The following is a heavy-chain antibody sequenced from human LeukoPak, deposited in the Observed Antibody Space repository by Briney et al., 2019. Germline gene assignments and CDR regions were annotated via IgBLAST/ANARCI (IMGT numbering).Heavy chain of an antibody. D-gene: IGHD3-10*01. CDR3: AREIHFTMVRGVIPFFDY. Sequence: GGSLRLSCAASGFTFSSYSMNWVRQAPGKGLEWVSSISSSSSYIHYADSVKGRFTISRDNAKNSLYLQMNSLRAEDTAVYYCAREIHFTMVRGVIPFFDYWGQGTLVTVSS. J-gene: IGHJ4*02. CDR2: ISSSSSYI. CDR1: GFTFSSYS. V-gene: IGHV3-21*01.